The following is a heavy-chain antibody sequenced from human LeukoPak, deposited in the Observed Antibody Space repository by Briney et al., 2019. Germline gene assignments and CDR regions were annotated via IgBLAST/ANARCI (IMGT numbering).Heavy chain of an antibody. J-gene: IGHJ6*02. CDR1: GFTFSTYT. V-gene: IGHV3-23*01. CDR2: MRGSGAST. CDR3: ATVNGDYGWGNYDMDI. Sequence: GGSLRLSCAASGFTFSTYTMTWVRQAPGKGLEWVAGMRGSGASTYYADSVKGRFTISRDNSKNTLYLQMNSLRAADTAVYYCATVNGDYGWGNYDMDIWGQGTMVTVSS. D-gene: IGHD4-17*01.